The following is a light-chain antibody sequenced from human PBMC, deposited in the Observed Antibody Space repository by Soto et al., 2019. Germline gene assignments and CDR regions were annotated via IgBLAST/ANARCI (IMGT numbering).Light chain of an antibody. CDR3: QQYNNWPQT. CDR2: DTS. J-gene: IGKJ1*01. V-gene: IGKV3D-15*01. CDR1: LSVSRN. Sequence: EIVITQSPSTLSVSPGERATLSCRASLSVSRNLAWYQQKPGQAPRLLIYDTSSRASGIPDRFSGSGSGTDFTLTISRLETEDFAVYYCQQYNNWPQTFGQGTKVDIK.